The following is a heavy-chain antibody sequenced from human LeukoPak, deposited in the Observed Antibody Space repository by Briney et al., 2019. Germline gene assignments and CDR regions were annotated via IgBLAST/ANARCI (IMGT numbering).Heavy chain of an antibody. V-gene: IGHV3-7*01. J-gene: IGHJ2*01. CDR1: GFNFNTYW. CDR3: ASAVEFDL. Sequence: PGGSLRLSCAASGFNFNTYWMSWVRQAPGKGLEWVANIKQDGSEKYYVDSVKGRFTISRDNAKNSLYLQMNSLRAEDTAVYYCASAVEFDLWGRGTLVTVSS. CDR2: IKQDGSEK.